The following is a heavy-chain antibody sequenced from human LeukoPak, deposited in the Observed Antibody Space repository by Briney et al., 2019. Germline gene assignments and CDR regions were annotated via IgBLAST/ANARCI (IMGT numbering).Heavy chain of an antibody. D-gene: IGHD2-8*01. CDR3: ARDYVDDIPMIKDY. Sequence: ASVKVSCKASGYTFTSYHMHWVRQAPGQGLEWMGLINLSGGSTTYAQRFRGRVTLTRDTSTSTVYMELSSLRSEDTAVYYCARDYVDDIPMIKDYRGQGTLVTVSS. J-gene: IGHJ4*02. CDR2: INLSGGST. CDR1: GYTFTSYH. V-gene: IGHV1-46*01.